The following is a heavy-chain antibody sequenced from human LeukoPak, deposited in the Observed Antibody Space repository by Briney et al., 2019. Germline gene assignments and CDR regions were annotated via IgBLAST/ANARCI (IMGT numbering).Heavy chain of an antibody. D-gene: IGHD3-16*01. CDR3: ARETAGGGYDY. CDR2: INHSGST. Sequence: SETLSLTCAVYGGSFSGYYWSWIRQPPGKGMEWIGEINHSGSTNYNPSLKSRVTISVDTSKNQFSLKLSSVTAADTAVYYCARETAGGGYDYWGQGTLVTVSS. CDR1: GGSFSGYY. J-gene: IGHJ4*02. V-gene: IGHV4-34*01.